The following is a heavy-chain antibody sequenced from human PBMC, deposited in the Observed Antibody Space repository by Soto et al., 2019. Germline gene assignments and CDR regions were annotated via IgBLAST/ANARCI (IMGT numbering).Heavy chain of an antibody. CDR3: AKAVGSYGNFDY. Sequence: EVQLVESGGGLVQPGRSLRLSCAASGFTFDDYAMHWVRQAPGKGLEWVSGISWNSGSIGYADSVKGRFTISRDNAKNTLYLQMNSLSDEDTALYYCAKAVGSYGNFDYRGQGTLVTVAS. J-gene: IGHJ4*02. CDR1: GFTFDDYA. D-gene: IGHD1-26*01. CDR2: ISWNSGSI. V-gene: IGHV3-9*01.